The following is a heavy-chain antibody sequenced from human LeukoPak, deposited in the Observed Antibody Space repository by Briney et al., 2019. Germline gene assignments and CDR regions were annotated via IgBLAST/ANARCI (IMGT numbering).Heavy chain of an antibody. J-gene: IGHJ4*02. CDR2: IYYSGST. D-gene: IGHD6-13*01. V-gene: IGHV4-59*12. CDR3: ARGYSSSWGPQFDY. CDR1: GVSISSYY. Sequence: SETLSLTCTVSGVSISSYYWSWIRQPPGKGLEWIGYIYYSGSTNYNPSLKSRVTISVDTSKNQFSLKLSSVTAADTAVYYCARGYSSSWGPQFDYWGQGTLVTVSS.